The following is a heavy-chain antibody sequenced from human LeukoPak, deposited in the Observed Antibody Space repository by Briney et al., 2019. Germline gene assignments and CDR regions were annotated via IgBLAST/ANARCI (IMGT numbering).Heavy chain of an antibody. CDR2: IYYSGST. CDR1: GGSISSSSYY. Sequence: PSETLSLTCTVSGGSISSSSYYWGWIRQPPGKGLEWIGSIYYSGSTYYNPSLKSRVTISVDTSKNQFSLKLSSVTAADTAVYYCAKGYCRGNSCYDDRGAFDYWGQGTLVTVSS. J-gene: IGHJ4*02. D-gene: IGHD2-2*01. CDR3: AKGYCRGNSCYDDRGAFDY. V-gene: IGHV4-39*07.